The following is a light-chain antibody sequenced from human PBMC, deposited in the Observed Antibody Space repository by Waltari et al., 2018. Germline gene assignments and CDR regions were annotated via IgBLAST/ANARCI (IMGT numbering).Light chain of an antibody. CDR2: DAS. Sequence: EVVLTQSPATLSLSPGERATLSCRASHSISKFLAWYQQRPGQAPRLLIYDASDRPPGIPARFSVSGSGTDFTLTISSLEPEDFAVYYCQQRTDWLWTFGQGTKVEIK. CDR3: QQRTDWLWT. CDR1: HSISKF. J-gene: IGKJ1*01. V-gene: IGKV3-11*01.